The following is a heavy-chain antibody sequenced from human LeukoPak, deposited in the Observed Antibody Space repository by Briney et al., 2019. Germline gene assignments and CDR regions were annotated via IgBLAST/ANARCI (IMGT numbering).Heavy chain of an antibody. CDR1: GYSISSGYY. Sequence: PSETLSLTCTVSGYSISSGYYWGWIRQPPGKGLEWIGSIYHSGSTYYNPSLKSRVTISVDTSKNQFSLKLSSVTAADTAVYYCARDRYYYVSGSYRLFDYWGQGTLVTVSS. CDR2: IYHSGST. CDR3: ARDRYYYVSGSYRLFDY. J-gene: IGHJ4*02. V-gene: IGHV4-38-2*02. D-gene: IGHD3-10*01.